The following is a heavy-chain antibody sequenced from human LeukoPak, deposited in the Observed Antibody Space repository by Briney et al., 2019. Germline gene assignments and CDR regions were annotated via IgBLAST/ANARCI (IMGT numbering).Heavy chain of an antibody. D-gene: IGHD6-13*01. CDR1: GGSFSGYY. CDR3: ARFPSTIAAAGRFDP. J-gene: IGHJ5*02. Sequence: PSETLSLTCAVYGGSFSGYYWSWIRQPPGKGLEWIGEINHSGSTNYNPSLKSRVTISVDTSKNQFSLKLSSVTAADTAVYYCARFPSTIAAAGRFDPWGQGTLVTVSS. CDR2: INHSGST. V-gene: IGHV4-34*01.